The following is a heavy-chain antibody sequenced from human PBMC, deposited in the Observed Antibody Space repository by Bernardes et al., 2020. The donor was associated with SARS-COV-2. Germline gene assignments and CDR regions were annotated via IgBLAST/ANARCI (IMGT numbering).Heavy chain of an antibody. Sequence: SETLSLTCTISGGSISIDGHYWGWVRQPPGKGLEWIGAGSHSGTAYYNPSLESRLTISVDTSKNQFSLNLSSVSAADTAIYYCAGHSRTGPSIVWGQGTTVTVS. CDR3: AGHSRTGPSIV. D-gene: IGHD2-8*02. CDR1: GGSISIDGHY. J-gene: IGHJ6*02. V-gene: IGHV4-39*01. CDR2: GSHSGTA.